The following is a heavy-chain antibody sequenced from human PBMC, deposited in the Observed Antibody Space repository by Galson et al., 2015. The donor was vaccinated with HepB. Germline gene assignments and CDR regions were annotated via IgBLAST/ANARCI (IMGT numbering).Heavy chain of an antibody. D-gene: IGHD5-18*01. CDR1: GYTFTSYA. CDR2: INAGNGNT. Sequence: SVKVSCKASGYTFTSYAMHWVRQAPGQRLEWMGWINAGNGNTKFSQRFQDRVTLTRDTSASTVYMELSSLRSEDTSVYYCAREGGTGGYSYGIYYFDYWGQGTLVTVSS. J-gene: IGHJ4*02. V-gene: IGHV1-3*01. CDR3: AREGGTGGYSYGIYYFDY.